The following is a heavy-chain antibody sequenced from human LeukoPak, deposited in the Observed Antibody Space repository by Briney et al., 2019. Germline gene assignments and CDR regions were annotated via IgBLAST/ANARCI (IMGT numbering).Heavy chain of an antibody. CDR1: GFTFSSYA. Sequence: GGSLRLSCAASGFTFSSYAMNWVRQAPGKGLEWVSATGSTGVSTFYADSVKGRFTVSRDNSKNTVSLQMNSLRAEHTAVYYCAKDPGVVPAHYFDYWGQGILVTVSS. V-gene: IGHV3-23*01. CDR2: TGSTGVST. J-gene: IGHJ4*02. CDR3: AKDPGVVPAHYFDY. D-gene: IGHD2-2*01.